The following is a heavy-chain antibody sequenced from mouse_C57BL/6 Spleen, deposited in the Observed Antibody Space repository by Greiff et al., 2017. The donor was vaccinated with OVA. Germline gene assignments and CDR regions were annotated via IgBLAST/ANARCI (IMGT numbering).Heavy chain of an antibody. CDR1: GFSFNTYA. Sequence: EVQRVESGGGLVQPKGSLKLSCAASGFSFNTYAMNWVRQAPGKGLEWVARIRSKSNNYATYYADSVKDRFTISRDDSESMLYLQMNNLKTEDTAMYYCVRHDRDGFAYWGQGTLVTVSA. J-gene: IGHJ3*01. CDR3: VRHDRDGFAY. D-gene: IGHD3-3*01. CDR2: IRSKSNNYAT. V-gene: IGHV10-1*01.